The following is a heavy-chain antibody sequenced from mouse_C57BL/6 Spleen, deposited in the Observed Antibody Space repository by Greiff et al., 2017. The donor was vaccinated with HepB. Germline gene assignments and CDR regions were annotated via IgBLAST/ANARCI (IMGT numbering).Heavy chain of an antibody. D-gene: IGHD1-1*01. CDR2: ISSGGSYT. CDR3: ARQGYGSSSYYFDY. V-gene: IGHV5-6*01. J-gene: IGHJ2*01. CDR1: GFTFSSYG. Sequence: EVHLVESGGDLVKPGGSLKLSCAASGFTFSSYGMSWVRQTPDKRLEWVATISSGGSYTYYPDSVKGRFTISRDNAKNTLYLQMSSLKSEDTAMYYCARQGYGSSSYYFDYWGQGTTLTVSS.